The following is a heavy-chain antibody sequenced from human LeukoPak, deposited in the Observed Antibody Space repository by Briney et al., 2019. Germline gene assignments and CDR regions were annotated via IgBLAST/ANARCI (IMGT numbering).Heavy chain of an antibody. V-gene: IGHV4-34*10. Sequence: SETLSLTCAVYGGSFSGYYWSWIRQPPGKGLEWIGEINHSGSTNYNPSLRSRITMSLDTSENQLSLKLYSVAAADTAIYYCARYQTGTMFAVWGQGTLVTISS. J-gene: IGHJ4*02. CDR3: ARYQTGTMFAV. CDR2: INHSGST. CDR1: GGSFSGYY. D-gene: IGHD1/OR15-1a*01.